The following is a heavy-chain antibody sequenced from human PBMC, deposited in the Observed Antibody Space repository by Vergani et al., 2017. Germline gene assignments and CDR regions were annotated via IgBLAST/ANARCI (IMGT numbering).Heavy chain of an antibody. Sequence: EVQLLESGGGLVQPGGSLRLSCAASGFTFSSYSMNWVRQAPGKGLEWVSSISSSSSYIYYADSVKGRFTISRDNSKNTLYLQMNSLRAEDTAVYYCASPIARLVMPVDYWGQGTLVTVSS. CDR1: GFTFSSYS. J-gene: IGHJ4*02. V-gene: IGHV3-21*01. CDR2: ISSSSSYI. D-gene: IGHD2-21*01. CDR3: ASPIARLVMPVDY.